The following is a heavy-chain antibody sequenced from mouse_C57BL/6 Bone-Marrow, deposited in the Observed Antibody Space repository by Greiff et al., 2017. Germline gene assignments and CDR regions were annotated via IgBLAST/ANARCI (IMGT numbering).Heavy chain of an antibody. CDR3: ARARYGTTVVDPYCFDY. D-gene: IGHD1-1*01. CDR2: ISDGGSYT. CDR1: GFTFSSYA. Sequence: EVHLVESGGGLVKPGGSLKLSCAASGFTFSSYAMSWVRQTPEKRLEWVATISDGGSYTYYPDNVKGRITISRDNATNNLYLQMSHLKSEDTAMYYGARARYGTTVVDPYCFDYAGQGTAPTVTA. V-gene: IGHV5-4*01. J-gene: IGHJ2*01.